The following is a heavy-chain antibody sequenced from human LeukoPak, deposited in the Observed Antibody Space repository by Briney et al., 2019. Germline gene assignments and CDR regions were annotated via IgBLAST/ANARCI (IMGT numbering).Heavy chain of an antibody. CDR3: AMARGVPAAIEVAWWDY. V-gene: IGHV3-23*01. D-gene: IGHD2-2*02. CDR2: ISGSGGST. CDR1: GFTFSSYS. J-gene: IGHJ4*02. Sequence: PGGSLRLSCAASGFTFSSYSMNWVRQAPGKGLEWVSVISGSGGSTYYADSVKGRFTISRDNSKNTLYLQMNSLRAEDTAVYYCAMARGVPAAIEVAWWDYWGQGTLVTVSS.